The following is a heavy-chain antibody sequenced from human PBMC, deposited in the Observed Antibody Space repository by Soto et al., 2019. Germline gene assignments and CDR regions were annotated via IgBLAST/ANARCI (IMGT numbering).Heavy chain of an antibody. Sequence: GGSLRLSCAASGFTFSVSAMHWVRQASGKGLEWVGRIRSKTNSYATAYAASVKGRFTISRDDSKNTAYLQMNSLRTEDTAVYYCTRDPRNYYDSSGSANWFDPWGQGTLVTVPS. D-gene: IGHD3-22*01. CDR2: IRSKTNSYAT. CDR1: GFTFSVSA. CDR3: TRDPRNYYDSSGSANWFDP. V-gene: IGHV3-73*01. J-gene: IGHJ5*02.